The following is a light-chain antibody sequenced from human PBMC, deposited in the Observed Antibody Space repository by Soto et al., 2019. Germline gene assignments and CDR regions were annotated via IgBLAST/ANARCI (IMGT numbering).Light chain of an antibody. CDR2: DVT. CDR1: SSDVGAYNF. CDR3: SSYTTSNTLV. V-gene: IGLV2-14*03. Sequence: QSVLTQPASVSGSPGQSSTISCTGTSSDVGAYNFVSWYQQHPGKAPKLMIYDVTNRPSGVSSRFSDSKSGNTASLAISGVQGEDEADYYCSSYTTSNTLVFGGGTQLTVL. J-gene: IGLJ7*01.